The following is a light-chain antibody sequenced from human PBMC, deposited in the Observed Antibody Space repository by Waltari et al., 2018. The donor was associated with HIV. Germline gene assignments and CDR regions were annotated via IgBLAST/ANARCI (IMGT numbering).Light chain of an antibody. V-gene: IGLV2-14*01. CDR3: TSYLSSATPE. Sequence: QSALAQPASVSGSPGQTVSISCTGVGSDIYKDVSWYQHRPGQTPKVIIYGVTNRPSGVSHRFSGSKSGNTASLTISGLQSEDEADYFGTSYLSSATPEFGGGTRLTVL. J-gene: IGLJ3*02. CDR2: GVT. CDR1: GSDIYKD.